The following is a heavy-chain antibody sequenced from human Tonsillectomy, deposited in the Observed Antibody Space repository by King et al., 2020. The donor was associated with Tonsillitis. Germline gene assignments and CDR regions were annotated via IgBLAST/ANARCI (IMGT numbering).Heavy chain of an antibody. Sequence: VQLQESGPRLVKPSETLSLTCTVSGGSISTYYWSWIRQPPGKGLEWIGFIHYSGSTNFNPSLKSRVTISVDPSKNQFSLRLSSVTAADTAVYYCARASSYFDYWGQGTLVTVSS. V-gene: IGHV4-59*01. J-gene: IGHJ4*02. CDR3: ARASSYFDY. CDR1: GGSISTYY. CDR2: IHYSGST.